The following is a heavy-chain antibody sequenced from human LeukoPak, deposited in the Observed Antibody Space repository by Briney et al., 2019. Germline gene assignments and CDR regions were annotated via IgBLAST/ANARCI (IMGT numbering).Heavy chain of an antibody. J-gene: IGHJ4*02. Sequence: ASVKVSCKASGYTFTGYYMHWVRQAPGQGLEWMGWINPNSGGTNYAQKFQGRVTMTRDTSISTAYMELSRLRSDDTAVYYCAKALGSSGYYPTVYWGQGTLVTVSS. V-gene: IGHV1-2*02. CDR2: INPNSGGT. CDR3: AKALGSSGYYPTVY. D-gene: IGHD3-22*01. CDR1: GYTFTGYY.